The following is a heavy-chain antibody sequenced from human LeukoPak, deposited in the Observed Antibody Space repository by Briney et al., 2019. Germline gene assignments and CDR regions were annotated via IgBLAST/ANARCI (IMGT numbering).Heavy chain of an antibody. CDR2: INPSGGST. Sequence: ASVKVSCKASGYTFTSYYMHWVRQAPGQGLEWMGIINPSGGSTSYAQKFQGRVTMTRDTSTSTVYMELSSLRSEGTAVYYSAISFYDSGTTCDVYGMDVWGKGTMVTVSS. CDR3: AISFYDSGTTCDVYGMDV. J-gene: IGHJ6*04. CDR1: GYTFTSYY. V-gene: IGHV1-46*03. D-gene: IGHD3-16*02.